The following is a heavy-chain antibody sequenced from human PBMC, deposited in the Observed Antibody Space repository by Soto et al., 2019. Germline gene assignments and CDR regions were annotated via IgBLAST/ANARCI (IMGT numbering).Heavy chain of an antibody. V-gene: IGHV3-30-3*01. CDR3: ARDGGSQGWLREYYFDY. J-gene: IGHJ4*02. CDR1: GFTFSSYA. D-gene: IGHD5-12*01. CDR2: ISYDGSNK. Sequence: GGSLRLSCAASGFTFSSYAMHWVRQAPGKGLEWVAVISYDGSNKYYADSVKGRFTISRDNSKNTLYLQMNSLRAEDTAVYYCARDGGSQGWLREYYFDYWGQGTLVTVSS.